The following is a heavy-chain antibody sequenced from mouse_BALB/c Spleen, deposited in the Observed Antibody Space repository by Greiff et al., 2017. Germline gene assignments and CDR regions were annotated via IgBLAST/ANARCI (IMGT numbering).Heavy chain of an antibody. CDR1: GYTFTSYW. Sequence: QVQLQQPGAELVKPGASVKLSCKASGYTFTSYWMHWVKQRPGQGLEWIGEINPSNGRTNYNEKFKSKATLTVDKSSSTAYMQLSSLTSEDSAVYYCARNWPFDDWGQGTTLTVSS. CDR2: INPSNGRT. V-gene: IGHV1S81*02. D-gene: IGHD4-1*01. J-gene: IGHJ2*01. CDR3: ARNWPFDD.